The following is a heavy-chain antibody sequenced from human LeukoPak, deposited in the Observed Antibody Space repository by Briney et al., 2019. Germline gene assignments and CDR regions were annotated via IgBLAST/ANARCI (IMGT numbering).Heavy chain of an antibody. CDR2: INPNSGGT. J-gene: IGHJ4*02. Sequence: GASVKVSCKASGYTFTGYYMHWVRQAPGQGLEWMGWINPNSGGTNYAQKFQGRVTMTRDTSISTAYMELSRLRSDDTAVYYCAREYYDILTGYYNVIDYWGQGTLVTVSS. V-gene: IGHV1-2*02. CDR3: AREYYDILTGYYNVIDY. CDR1: GYTFTGYY. D-gene: IGHD3-9*01.